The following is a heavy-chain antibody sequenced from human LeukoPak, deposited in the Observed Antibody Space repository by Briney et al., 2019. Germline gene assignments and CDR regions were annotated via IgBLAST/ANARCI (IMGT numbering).Heavy chain of an antibody. CDR1: GFTFSSYG. D-gene: IGHD1-14*01. Sequence: GGSLRLSCAASGFTFSSYGMHWVRQAPGKGLEWVAFIRYDGSNRYYADSVKGRFTISRDNSKNTLYLQMNSLRAEDTAVYYCAKDTTPPKAGFDPWGQGTLVTVSS. CDR3: AKDTTPPKAGFDP. J-gene: IGHJ5*02. CDR2: IRYDGSNR. V-gene: IGHV3-30*02.